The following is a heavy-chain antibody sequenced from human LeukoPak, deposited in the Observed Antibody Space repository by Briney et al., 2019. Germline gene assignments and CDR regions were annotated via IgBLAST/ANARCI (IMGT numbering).Heavy chain of an antibody. CDR1: GGSISNYY. CDR2: IFYTGSI. J-gene: IGHJ5*02. Sequence: PSETLSLTCTVSGGSISNYYWSWIRQPPGKGLEWIGYIFYTGSINYNPSLRGRVTISVDTSKSQFSLRLSSVTAADTAVYYCARSYSASYDSPAGWFDPWGQGTLVIVSS. V-gene: IGHV4-59*08. CDR3: ARSYSASYDSPAGWFDP. D-gene: IGHD3-22*01.